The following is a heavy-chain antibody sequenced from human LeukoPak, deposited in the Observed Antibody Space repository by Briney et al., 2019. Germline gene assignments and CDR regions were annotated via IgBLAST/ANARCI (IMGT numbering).Heavy chain of an antibody. CDR3: ARDRSPGYSYGNRGYAFDI. J-gene: IGHJ3*02. CDR2: INPSGGST. CDR1: GYTFTSYY. Sequence: ASVKVSCKASGYTFTSYYMHWVRQAPGQGLEWMGIINPSGGSTSYAQKFQGRVTMTRDTSTSTVYMELSSLRSEDTAVYYCARDRSPGYSYGNRGYAFDIWGQGTMVTVSS. V-gene: IGHV1-46*01. D-gene: IGHD5-18*01.